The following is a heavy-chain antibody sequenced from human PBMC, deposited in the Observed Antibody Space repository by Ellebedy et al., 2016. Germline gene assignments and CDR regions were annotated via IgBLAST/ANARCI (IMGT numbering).Heavy chain of an antibody. CDR1: GFTFDDYA. CDR3: ANGRNIAAFDY. Sequence: GKSLKISXAASGFTFDDYAMHWVRQAPGKGLEWASGISWNSGSIGYADSVKGRFTISRDNAKNSLYLQMNSLRAEDTALYYCANGRNIAAFDYWGQGTLVTVSS. J-gene: IGHJ4*02. V-gene: IGHV3-9*01. D-gene: IGHD6-13*01. CDR2: ISWNSGSI.